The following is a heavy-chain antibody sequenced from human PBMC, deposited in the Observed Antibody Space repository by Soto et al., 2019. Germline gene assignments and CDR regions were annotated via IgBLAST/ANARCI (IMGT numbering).Heavy chain of an antibody. CDR3: AKRGLVDTDMVILSELDY. D-gene: IGHD5-18*01. Sequence: EVQLLESGGGLVQPGGSLRLSCAASGFTFSSYAMSWVRQAPGKGLEWVSAISGSGGSTYYADSVKGRFTISRDNSKNTLYLQMNSLRAEDTAVYSCAKRGLVDTDMVILSELDYWGQGTLVTVSS. J-gene: IGHJ4*02. CDR2: ISGSGGST. V-gene: IGHV3-23*01. CDR1: GFTFSSYA.